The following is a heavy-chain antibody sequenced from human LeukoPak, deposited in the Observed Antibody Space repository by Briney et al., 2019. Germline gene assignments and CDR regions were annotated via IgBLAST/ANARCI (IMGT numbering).Heavy chain of an antibody. J-gene: IGHJ5*02. V-gene: IGHV3-7*04. CDR2: IKQDGSEK. Sequence: GGSLRLSCAASGFTFSNCWMSWVRQAPGKGLGWVANIKQDGSEKYYVDSVKGRFTISRDNAKNSLYLRMNSLRAEDTALYYCARDDYGSGSHPWGQGTLVTVSS. CDR1: GFTFSNCW. CDR3: ARDDYGSGSHP. D-gene: IGHD3-10*01.